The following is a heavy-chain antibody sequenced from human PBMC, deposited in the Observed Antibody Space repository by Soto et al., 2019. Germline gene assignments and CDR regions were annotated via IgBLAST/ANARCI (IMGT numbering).Heavy chain of an antibody. J-gene: IGHJ3*02. Sequence: ASVKFSFKASGYTFTSYGSIWLRQAPGQGPEWMGWISAYNGNTNYAQKLQGRVSMTTDTSTSTAYMELRSLRSDDTAVYYCARRGLSGGGFDIWGQGTMVTVSS. CDR3: ARRGLSGGGFDI. D-gene: IGHD2-15*01. CDR1: GYTFTSYG. CDR2: ISAYNGNT. V-gene: IGHV1-18*01.